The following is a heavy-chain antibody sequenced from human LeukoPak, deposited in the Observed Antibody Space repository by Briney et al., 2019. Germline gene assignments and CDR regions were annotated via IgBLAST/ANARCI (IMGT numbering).Heavy chain of an antibody. V-gene: IGHV1-46*01. Sequence: ASVKVSCKASGYTFTSYYMHWVRQAPGQGLEWMGLINPSGSSTSYAQKFQGRLSLTRDMSTSTDYMELSSLRSEDTAVYYCARDSPYSSGWYDGRYFDYWGQGTLVTVSS. CDR3: ARDSPYSSGWYDGRYFDY. CDR2: INPSGSST. D-gene: IGHD6-19*01. J-gene: IGHJ4*02. CDR1: GYTFTSYY.